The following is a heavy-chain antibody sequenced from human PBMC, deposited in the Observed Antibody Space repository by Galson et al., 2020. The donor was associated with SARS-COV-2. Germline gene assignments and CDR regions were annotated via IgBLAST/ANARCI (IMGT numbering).Heavy chain of an antibody. CDR3: ARVNSYVDRSLFAFDI. CDR2: IKQDGSEK. J-gene: IGHJ3*02. V-gene: IGHV3-7*01. CDR1: GFTFSSYW. Sequence: GGSLRLSCVASGFTFSSYWMSWVRQAPGKGLEWVANIKQDGSEKYYADSVKGRFTISRDNAKNSQYLQMDSLRAEDAAVYYCARVNSYVDRSLFAFDIWGQGTMVTVSS. D-gene: IGHD3-10*02.